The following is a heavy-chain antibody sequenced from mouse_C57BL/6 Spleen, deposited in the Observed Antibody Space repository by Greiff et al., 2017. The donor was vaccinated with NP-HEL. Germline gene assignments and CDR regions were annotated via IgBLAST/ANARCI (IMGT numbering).Heavy chain of an antibody. CDR1: GYTFTSYW. J-gene: IGHJ1*03. Sequence: QVQLQQSGAELVKPGASVKMSCKASGYTFTSYWITWVKQRPGPGLEWIGDIYPGSGSTNYNEKFKSKATLTVDTSSSTAYMQLSSLTSEDSAVYDCARRNYGSSLGGYFDVWGTGTTVTVAS. CDR2: IYPGSGST. CDR3: ARRNYGSSLGGYFDV. V-gene: IGHV1-55*01. D-gene: IGHD1-1*01.